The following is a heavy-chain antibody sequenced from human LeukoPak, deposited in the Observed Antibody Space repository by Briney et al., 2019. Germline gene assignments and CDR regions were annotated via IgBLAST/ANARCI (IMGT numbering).Heavy chain of an antibody. D-gene: IGHD3-3*02. CDR1: GFTFSSYI. CDR2: ISSNGDST. J-gene: IGHJ4*02. Sequence: PGGSLRLSCSVSGFTFSSYIMHWVRQAPGKGLEYVSAISSNGDSTYYADSVKGRFTISRDNSKNTLYLQMNSLRPDDTAVYYCVRHFTPYFFYYWGQGTLVTVSS. V-gene: IGHV3-64D*06. CDR3: VRHFTPYFFYY.